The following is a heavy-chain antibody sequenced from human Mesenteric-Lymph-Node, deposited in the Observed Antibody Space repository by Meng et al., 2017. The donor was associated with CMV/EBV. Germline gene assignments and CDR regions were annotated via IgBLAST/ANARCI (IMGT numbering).Heavy chain of an antibody. V-gene: IGHV4-30-4*08. CDR2: IYYSGST. J-gene: IGHJ4*02. CDR3: ARVPFLQWFTFDL. D-gene: IGHD3-3*01. CDR1: GHSITTFEHY. Sequence: SGHSITTFEHYWSSLRQSPGKGLEWMGYIYYSGSTFYNPSLQSRVTISIDTTENQFSLRLTSVTAADTAVYFCARVPFLQWFTFDLWGQGTVVTVSS.